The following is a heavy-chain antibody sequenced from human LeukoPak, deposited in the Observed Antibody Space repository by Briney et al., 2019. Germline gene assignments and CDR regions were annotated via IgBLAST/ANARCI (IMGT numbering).Heavy chain of an antibody. D-gene: IGHD3-10*01. V-gene: IGHV3-11*05. CDR1: RFTVSSNY. J-gene: IGHJ6*02. Sequence: GGSLRLACAAPRFTVSSNYMSLGRQAPGKGLEWVSYIRSSGDTNYADSVKGRFTISRDNAKNSLYLKMNSLRAEGTRVYYCGRDVSGGGMDVWGQGTTVTVSS. CDR2: IRSSGDT. CDR3: GRDVSGGGMDV.